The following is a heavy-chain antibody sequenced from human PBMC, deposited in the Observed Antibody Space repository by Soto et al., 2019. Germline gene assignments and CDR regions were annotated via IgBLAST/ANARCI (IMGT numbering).Heavy chain of an antibody. V-gene: IGHV3-48*01. J-gene: IGHJ4*02. D-gene: IGHD1-1*01. Sequence: EVQLVESGGGLVQPGGSLRLSCAASGFTFTTYSMNWVRQAPGKGLEWVSYISSGSSTIYYADSVRGRFTISRDNAKNSLYLQMTSLRAEDTAVYYCARDLSHNLPFFFDSWGQGTLVTVSS. CDR2: ISSGSSTI. CDR3: ARDLSHNLPFFFDS. CDR1: GFTFTTYS.